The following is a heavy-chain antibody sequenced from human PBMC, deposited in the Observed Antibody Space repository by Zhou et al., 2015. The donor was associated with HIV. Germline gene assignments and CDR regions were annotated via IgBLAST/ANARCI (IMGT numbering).Heavy chain of an antibody. CDR3: ARGRWEIPDEY. Sequence: QVQLVQSGTEVKKPGSSVKVSCKASGGTFSSYAISWVRQAPGQGLEWMGGIIPIFGTANYAQKFQGRVTMTRDTSISTAYMELSGLTSEDTAVYYCARGRWEIPDEYWGQGTLVTVSP. CDR1: GGTFSSYA. CDR2: IIPIFGTA. D-gene: IGHD4-23*01. J-gene: IGHJ4*02. V-gene: IGHV1-69*06.